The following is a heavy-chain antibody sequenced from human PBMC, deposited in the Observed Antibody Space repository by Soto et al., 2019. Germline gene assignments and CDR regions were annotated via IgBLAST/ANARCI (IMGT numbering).Heavy chain of an antibody. J-gene: IGHJ6*02. D-gene: IGHD3-3*01. V-gene: IGHV3-72*01. Sequence: LRLSCATSGFTFSDYYMDWVRQAPGKGLEWVGRTKNKPNSYTTEYAASVKGRFTISRDDSKKSLYLQMNSLKTEDTAVYYCAREMFQFLESFPSYHYAMDVWGQGTSVTVS. CDR3: AREMFQFLESFPSYHYAMDV. CDR1: GFTFSDYY. CDR2: TKNKPNSYTT.